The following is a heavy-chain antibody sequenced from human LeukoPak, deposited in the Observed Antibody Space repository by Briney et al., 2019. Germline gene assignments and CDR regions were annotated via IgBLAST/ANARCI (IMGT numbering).Heavy chain of an antibody. CDR3: ARYCGSENYCISY. Sequence: SETLSLTCAVYGASFSVNDWIWIRQPPGKGLEWIGEINHSGTITYKPSLKSRLTISADTSKNQLSLKLSSVTAADTAVYYCARYCGSENYCISYWGQGTLVTVSS. D-gene: IGHD3-10*01. V-gene: IGHV4-34*01. CDR2: INHSGTI. CDR1: GASFSVND. J-gene: IGHJ4*01.